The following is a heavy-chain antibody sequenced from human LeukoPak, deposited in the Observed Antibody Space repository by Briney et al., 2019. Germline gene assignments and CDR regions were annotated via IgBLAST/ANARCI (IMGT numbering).Heavy chain of an antibody. V-gene: IGHV4-34*01. Sequence: SETLSLTCAGYGGSFRDYYWSWIRQPPGKGLEWIGEINHSGSINYNPSLKSRVTMSVDTSKNQFSLRLTSVTAADTAVYHCAREGSYLGSGSPPLDFWGQGTLATVSS. CDR3: AREGSYLGSGSPPLDF. J-gene: IGHJ4*02. CDR2: INHSGSI. CDR1: GGSFRDYY. D-gene: IGHD3-10*01.